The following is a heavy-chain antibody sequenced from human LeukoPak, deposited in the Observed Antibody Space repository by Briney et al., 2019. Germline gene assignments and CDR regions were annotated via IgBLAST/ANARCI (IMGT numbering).Heavy chain of an antibody. CDR3: ARSESPYYYYYMDV. CDR1: GFTFSSYS. CDR2: INSDGSST. J-gene: IGHJ6*03. V-gene: IGHV3-74*01. Sequence: GGSLRLSCAASGFTFSSYSMNWVRQAPGKGLVWVSRINSDGSSTSYADSVKGRFTISRDNAKNTLYLQMNSLRAEDTAVYYCARSESPYYYYYMDVWGKGTTVTVSS.